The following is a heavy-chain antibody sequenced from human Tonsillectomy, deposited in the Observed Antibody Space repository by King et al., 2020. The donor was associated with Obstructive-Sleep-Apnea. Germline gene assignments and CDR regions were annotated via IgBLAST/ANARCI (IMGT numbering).Heavy chain of an antibody. Sequence: VQLQESGPGLVKPSETLSLTCTISGGSINTYYWSWIRQPPGKGLEWIGYIYYSGSTNYNPSLKSRLTISVDTSRNQFSLKLSSVTAADTAVYYCARVHYYDNSGYYEEYYFDSWGQGTLVTVSS. CDR1: GGSINTYY. CDR2: IYYSGST. CDR3: ARVHYYDNSGYYEEYYFDS. V-gene: IGHV4-59*01. J-gene: IGHJ4*02. D-gene: IGHD3-22*01.